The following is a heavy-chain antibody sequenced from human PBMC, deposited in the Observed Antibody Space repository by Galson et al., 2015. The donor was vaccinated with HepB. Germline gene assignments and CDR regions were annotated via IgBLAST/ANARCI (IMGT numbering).Heavy chain of an antibody. CDR1: RYTFTTYS. Sequence: SGAEVKKPGESLKISCQASRYTFTTYSIGWVRQMPGNGLEWMGIFYPGDSDARYSPSFQGQFTMSVDKSLSTAYLQWYSLKASDTAIYYCARLRAGLIYYFDYWGRGTPVTVSS. V-gene: IGHV5-51*03. CDR2: FYPGDSDA. CDR3: ARLRAGLIYYFDY. J-gene: IGHJ4*01. D-gene: IGHD3-10*01.